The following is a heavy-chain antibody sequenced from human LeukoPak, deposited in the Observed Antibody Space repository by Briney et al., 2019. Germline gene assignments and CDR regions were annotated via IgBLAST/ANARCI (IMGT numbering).Heavy chain of an antibody. D-gene: IGHD1-26*01. J-gene: IGHJ3*02. V-gene: IGHV3-7*03. CDR1: GFTFSSYW. CDR3: AKGGSGSYSLDAFDI. CDR2: IKQDGSEK. Sequence: GGSLRLSCAASGFTFSSYWMSWVRQAPGKGLEWVANIKQDGSEKYYVDSVKGRFTISRDNAKNSLYLQMNSLRAEDMALYYCAKGGSGSYSLDAFDIWGQGTMVTVSS.